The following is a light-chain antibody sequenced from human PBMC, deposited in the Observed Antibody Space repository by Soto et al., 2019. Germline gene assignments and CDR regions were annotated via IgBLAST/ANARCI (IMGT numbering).Light chain of an antibody. J-gene: IGLJ1*01. CDR3: AAWDDSLRV. CDR2: SNN. Sequence: QSVLTQPPSASGTPGQRVTISCSGSSSNIGSNTGNWYQQLPGTAPKLLIYSNNQRPSGVPDRFSGSKSGTSASLAISGLQSEDEADYYCAAWDDSLRVFGTGTKLTVL. CDR1: SSNIGSNT. V-gene: IGLV1-44*01.